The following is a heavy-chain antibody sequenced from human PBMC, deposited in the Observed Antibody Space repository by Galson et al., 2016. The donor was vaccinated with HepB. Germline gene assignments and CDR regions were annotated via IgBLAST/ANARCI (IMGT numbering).Heavy chain of an antibody. CDR2: ISISGST. CDR3: ARQPIPDTVLVNYFDY. D-gene: IGHD3-9*01. J-gene: IGHJ4*02. V-gene: IGHV4-61*02. Sequence: TLSLTCSVSGGSINSGSYYWTWIRQPAGMGLEYVGRISISGSTNYNPSLRRRVTMSLDTSKNQFSLRLRSATAADTAVYYCARQPIPDTVLVNYFDYWGQGILVTVSS. CDR1: GGSINSGSYY.